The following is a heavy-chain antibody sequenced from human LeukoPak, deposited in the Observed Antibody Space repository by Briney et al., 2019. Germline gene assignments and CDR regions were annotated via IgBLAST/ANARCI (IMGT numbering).Heavy chain of an antibody. CDR2: TSSSGGTT. CDR1: GFTLGSYA. J-gene: IGHJ4*02. D-gene: IGHD6-19*01. Sequence: GGSLSLSWPASGFTLGSYAMRWVRPAPGGGLEWVSATSSSGGTTYYADSVKGRFTISRDNSKNTVYLQMNSLRAEDTAIYYCAKDERYSSGWYCYWGQGTLVTVSS. CDR3: AKDERYSSGWYCY. V-gene: IGHV3-23*01.